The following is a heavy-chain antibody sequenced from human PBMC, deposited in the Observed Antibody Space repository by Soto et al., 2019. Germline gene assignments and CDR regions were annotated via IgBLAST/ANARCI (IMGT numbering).Heavy chain of an antibody. CDR2: IYWDDDN. J-gene: IGHJ4*02. CDR1: GFSLTSNAVG. D-gene: IGHD6-19*01. Sequence: QITLKESGPTLVKPTQTLTLTCTFSGFSLTSNAVGVGWFRQPPVKALEWLALIYWDDDNHYSPSLKSRLTFTKDTSKNQVVLIMTNMAPVDTATYYCAHGSGWLFDFWGQGTLVTVSS. CDR3: AHGSGWLFDF. V-gene: IGHV2-5*02.